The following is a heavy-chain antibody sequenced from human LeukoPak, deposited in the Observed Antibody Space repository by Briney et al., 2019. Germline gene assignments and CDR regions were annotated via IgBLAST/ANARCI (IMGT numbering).Heavy chain of an antibody. CDR1: GFTFSDYY. V-gene: IGHV3-11*03. CDR3: ARPDYYGSGSYQLDY. J-gene: IGHJ4*02. Sequence: GGSLRLSCAASGFTFSDYYMTWIRQAPGKGLEWVSYITSSSHTNYADSVKGRFTISRDNAKNSMYLQMNSLRAEDTAVNYCARPDYYGSGSYQLDYWGQGTLVTVSS. CDR2: ITSSSHT. D-gene: IGHD3-10*01.